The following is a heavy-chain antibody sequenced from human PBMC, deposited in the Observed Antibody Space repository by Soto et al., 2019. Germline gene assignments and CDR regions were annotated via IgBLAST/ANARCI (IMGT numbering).Heavy chain of an antibody. CDR1: GGSITAGNYV. CDR2: ISYSGT. Sequence: SETLSLTCTVSGGSITAGNYVLTWIRQSPGKGLEWIGYISYSGTYYNPSLKSRLTISIDTAKNQLSLQVTSVTAADTAAYYFATRSATFFFYGMDVWGQGTTVTVSS. V-gene: IGHV4-30-4*01. J-gene: IGHJ6*02. CDR3: ATRSATFFFYGMDV. D-gene: IGHD1-26*01.